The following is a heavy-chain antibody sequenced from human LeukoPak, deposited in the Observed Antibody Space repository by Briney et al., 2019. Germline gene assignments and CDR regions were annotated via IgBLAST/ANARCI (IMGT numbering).Heavy chain of an antibody. CDR3: ARGFRGTADY. CDR1: GGSFSSGGYY. D-gene: IGHD1-1*01. Sequence: SETLSLTCTVSGGSFSSGGYYWIWIRQHPGKGLEWIGYIYQSGSTYYNPSLKSRVTISVDTSKNQYSLKLSSVTAADTAVYYCARGFRGTADYWGQGTLVTVSS. CDR2: IYQSGST. V-gene: IGHV4-31*03. J-gene: IGHJ4*02.